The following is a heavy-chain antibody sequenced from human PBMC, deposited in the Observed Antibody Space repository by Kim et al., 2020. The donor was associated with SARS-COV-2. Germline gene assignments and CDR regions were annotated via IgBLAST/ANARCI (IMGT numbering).Heavy chain of an antibody. Sequence: SQTLSLTCAISGDSVSSNSAAWNWIRQSPSRGLEWLGRTYYRSKWYNDYAVSVKSRITINPDTSKNQFSLQLNSVTPEDTAVYYCARARYCSGGSCYLNTGGGFDPWGQGTLVTVSS. CDR3: ARARYCSGGSCYLNTGGGFDP. J-gene: IGHJ5*02. D-gene: IGHD2-15*01. CDR2: TYYRSKWYN. CDR1: GDSVSSNSAA. V-gene: IGHV6-1*01.